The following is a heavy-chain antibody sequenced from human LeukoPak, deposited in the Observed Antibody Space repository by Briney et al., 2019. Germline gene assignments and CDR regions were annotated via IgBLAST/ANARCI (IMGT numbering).Heavy chain of an antibody. J-gene: IGHJ4*02. CDR1: GGSISSSSYY. D-gene: IGHD5-18*01. CDR3: ARQRRGFDTPMACNDY. CDR2: IYYSGST. V-gene: IGHV4-39*01. Sequence: SETLSLTCTVSGGSISSSSYYWGWIRQPPGKGLEWIGSIYYSGSTYYNPSLKSRVTISVDTSKNQFSLKLSSVTAADTAVYYCARQRRGFDTPMACNDYWGQGTLVTVSS.